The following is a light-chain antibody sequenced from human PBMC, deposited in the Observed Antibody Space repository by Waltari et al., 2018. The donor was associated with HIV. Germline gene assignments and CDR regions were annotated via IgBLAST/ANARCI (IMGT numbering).Light chain of an antibody. V-gene: IGKV1-39*01. CDR1: QSISTY. J-gene: IGKJ1*01. CDR3: QQTYTNMWT. CDR2: AAS. Sequence: DIQLPQSPSSLSASVGDRVTITCRASQSISTYLNWYQQKPGKAPKLLIYAASYLQSGVPSRFSGSGSGTDFTLTITVLQPEDFATYHCQQTYTNMWTFGQGTKVEIK.